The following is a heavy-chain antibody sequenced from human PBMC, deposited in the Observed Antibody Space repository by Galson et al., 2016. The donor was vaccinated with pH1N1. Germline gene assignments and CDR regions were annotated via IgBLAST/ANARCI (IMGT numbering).Heavy chain of an antibody. CDR1: GYSFSSYW. V-gene: IGHV5-51*01. J-gene: IGHJ4*02. Sequence: QSGAEVKKPGESLKISCQGSGYSFSSYWVAWVRQMHGKGLEWMAIMYPDDSDIKYSPSFEGQVTISADKSISTAYLQWSSLKASDTAMYYCARYSGSFFFDYWGQGTLVTVSS. CDR3: ARYSGSFFFDY. D-gene: IGHD1-26*01. CDR2: MYPDDSDI.